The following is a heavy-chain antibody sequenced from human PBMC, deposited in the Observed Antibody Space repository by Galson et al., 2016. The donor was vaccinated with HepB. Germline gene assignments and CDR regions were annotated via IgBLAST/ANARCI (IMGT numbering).Heavy chain of an antibody. V-gene: IGHV3-7*01. J-gene: IGHJ4*02. CDR2: IKEDGSEK. CDR1: GFTFSTYW. Sequence: SLRLSCAASGFTFSTYWMSWVRQAPGKGLEWVATIKEDGSEKYYVDSAKGRFTISRDNAKISLYLQMNSLRAEDTAVYYCGRVIVVTTGVEGSDNWGQGTRVTVSS. CDR3: GRVIVVTTGVEGSDN. D-gene: IGHD5-12*01.